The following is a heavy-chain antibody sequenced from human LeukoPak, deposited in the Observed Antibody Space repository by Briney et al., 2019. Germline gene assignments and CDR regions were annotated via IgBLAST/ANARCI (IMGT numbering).Heavy chain of an antibody. CDR2: ISYDGSNK. J-gene: IGHJ5*02. Sequence: GRSLRLSCAASGFTFSNYAMHWVRQAPGKGLEWVAVISYDGSNKYYADSVKGRFTISRDNSKNTLYLQMNSLRAEDTAVYYCARAKNSSWLALFDPWGQGTLVTVSS. D-gene: IGHD6-13*01. V-gene: IGHV3-30-3*01. CDR3: ARAKNSSWLALFDP. CDR1: GFTFSNYA.